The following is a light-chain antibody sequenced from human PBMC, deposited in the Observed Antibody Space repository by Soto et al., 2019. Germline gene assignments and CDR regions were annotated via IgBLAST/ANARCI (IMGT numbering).Light chain of an antibody. CDR3: SKGDDSLSVYV. V-gene: IGLV1-47*01. J-gene: IGLJ1*01. CDR1: NSRSGSNY. Sequence: QSVLPQPPSASGTPGQRVTISCSTTNSRSGSNYVYWYQQLPGAAPQLLIYRNDQRPSGVPDRFSASKSGTSSSPAISGLRSEDDADYFWSKGDDSLSVYVFGSGTKLTVL. CDR2: RND.